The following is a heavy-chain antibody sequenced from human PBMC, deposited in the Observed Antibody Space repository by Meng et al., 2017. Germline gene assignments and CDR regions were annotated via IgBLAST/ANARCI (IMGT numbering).Heavy chain of an antibody. CDR2: IDPKSDNT. V-gene: IGHV1-2*06. CDR1: GYTFAAYW. J-gene: IGHJ4*02. Sequence: QVQLMTSWPEVKKPGASVKGACKASGYTFAAYWIQWVRQAPGQGLEWMGRIDPKSDNTHYAQKFQGRVTMTRDTSISTAYMELSGLRSDDTAVYYCARDEDISAAGYLLSDFWGQGTLVTVSS. D-gene: IGHD6-13*01. CDR3: ARDEDISAAGYLLSDF.